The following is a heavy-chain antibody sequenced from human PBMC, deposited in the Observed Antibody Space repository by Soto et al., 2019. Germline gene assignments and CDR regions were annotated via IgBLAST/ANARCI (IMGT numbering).Heavy chain of an antibody. V-gene: IGHV1-18*01. CDR1: GYTFTSYG. Sequence: GASVKVSCMACGYTFTSYGISRVRQAPGQGLEWMGWISAYNGNTNYAQKLQGRVTMTTDTPTSTAYMELRSLRSDDTAVYYCARGGGGYSYGHQREFDYWGQGTLVTVSS. D-gene: IGHD5-18*01. CDR2: ISAYNGNT. J-gene: IGHJ4*02. CDR3: ARGGGGYSYGHQREFDY.